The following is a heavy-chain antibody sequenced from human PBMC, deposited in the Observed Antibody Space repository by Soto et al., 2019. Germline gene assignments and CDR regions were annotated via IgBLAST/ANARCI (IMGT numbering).Heavy chain of an antibody. CDR1: GFSLSTSRVG. V-gene: IGHV2-5*02. CDR2: IYWDDDK. CDR3: AHRPPSNIGGYWWYSDY. Sequence: PTQTLTLTCSLSGFSLSTSRVGVGWIRQTPGKTLEWLAVIYWDDDKRYSPSLRRRLTITKDTSRDQVVLTMTNMDPVGTGTYFCAHRPPSNIGGYWWYSDY. J-gene: IGHJ4*01. D-gene: IGHD2-8*02.